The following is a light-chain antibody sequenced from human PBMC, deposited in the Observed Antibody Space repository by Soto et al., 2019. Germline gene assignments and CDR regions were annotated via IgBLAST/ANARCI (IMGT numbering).Light chain of an antibody. CDR2: VNSDGSH. CDR3: QTWGTGIRV. J-gene: IGLJ3*02. Sequence: QSVLTQSPSASASLGASVRLTCTQTGGHSSYAIAWHQQQPEKGPRYLLKVNSDGSHTKGDGTPDRFSGSTSGAEHYLSISSLQSEDEADYYCQTWGTGIRVFGGGTKVTVL. CDR1: GGHSSYA. V-gene: IGLV4-69*01.